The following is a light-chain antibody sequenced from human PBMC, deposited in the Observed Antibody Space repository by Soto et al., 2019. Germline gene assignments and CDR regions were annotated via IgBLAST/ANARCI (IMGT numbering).Light chain of an antibody. CDR1: QNIYYN. Sequence: LMTQSPATVSVSPGESATLSCRASQNIYYNVAWYQQRPGQAPRLLIYRASTRAPGAPARFSGSGSGTEFTLTISSLQPEDFTVYSCLQYHNLWAFGQGTKVDIK. CDR2: RAS. J-gene: IGKJ1*01. V-gene: IGKV3-15*01. CDR3: LQYHNLWA.